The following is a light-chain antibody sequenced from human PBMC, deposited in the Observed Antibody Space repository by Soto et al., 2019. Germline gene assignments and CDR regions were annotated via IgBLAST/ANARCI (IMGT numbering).Light chain of an antibody. CDR2: DVN. CDR3: SSYTSSNTFV. J-gene: IGLJ1*01. CDR1: SSDVGSYNR. V-gene: IGLV2-18*02. Sequence: QSALTQPPSVSGSPGQSVTISCTGTSSDVGSYNRVSWYQQPPGTAPKLMIYDVNSRPSGVPDRFSGSKSGNTASLTISGLQTEDEADYYCSSYTSSNTFVFGTGTKLTVL.